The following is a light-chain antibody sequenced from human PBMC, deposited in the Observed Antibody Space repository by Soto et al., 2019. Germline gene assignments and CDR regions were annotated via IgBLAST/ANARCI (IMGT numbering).Light chain of an antibody. CDR1: SIDVGGYNY. J-gene: IGLJ2*01. Sequence: QSALTQPPSASGSPGQAVPIPCPGSSIDVGGYNYVSWYQQHPGKAPKLMIYEVSKRPSGVPYRLSGSKSGNTASLTVSGLQAEDEADYYCSSYGGSNTVVFGGGTKVTVL. CDR2: EVS. V-gene: IGLV2-8*01. CDR3: SSYGGSNTVV.